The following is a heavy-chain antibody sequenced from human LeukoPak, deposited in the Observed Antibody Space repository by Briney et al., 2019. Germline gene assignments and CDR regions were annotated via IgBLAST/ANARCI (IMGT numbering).Heavy chain of an antibody. CDR3: ARDHYDILTGYYFFDY. Sequence: ASVKVSCKASGYTFTSYGISWVQQAPGQGLEWMGWISAYNGNTNYAQKLQGRVTMTTDTSTSTAYMELRSLRSDDTAVYYCARDHYDILTGYYFFDYWGQGTLVTVSS. D-gene: IGHD3-9*01. V-gene: IGHV1-18*01. CDR2: ISAYNGNT. CDR1: GYTFTSYG. J-gene: IGHJ4*02.